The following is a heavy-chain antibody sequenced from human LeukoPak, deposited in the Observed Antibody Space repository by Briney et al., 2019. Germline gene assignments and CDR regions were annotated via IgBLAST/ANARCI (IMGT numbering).Heavy chain of an antibody. CDR3: AGQGARRYDYMDV. D-gene: IGHD3-16*01. CDR2: ISGSGGTT. CDR1: GFTFSSYA. J-gene: IGHJ6*03. V-gene: IGHV3-23*01. Sequence: PGGSLRLSCAASGFTFSSYAMRWVRQAPGKGLEWVSGISGSGGTTYYADSVKGRFTISRDNSKNTLYLQMNSLRAEDTAVYYCAGQGARRYDYMDVWGKGTTVTVSS.